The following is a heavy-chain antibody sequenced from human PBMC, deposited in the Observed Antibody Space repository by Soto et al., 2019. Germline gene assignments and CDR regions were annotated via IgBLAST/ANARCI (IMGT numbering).Heavy chain of an antibody. D-gene: IGHD2-8*01. Sequence: ASVKVSCKASGYTFSSYGMHWLRQAPGQRLEWMGWINTGNGITKYSQNFQGRVSITRDTPATTVYMELSSLRSEDTAVYYCARGRILSYLMDVWGQGTMVTGSS. CDR1: GYTFSSYG. J-gene: IGHJ6*02. V-gene: IGHV1-3*04. CDR3: ARGRILSYLMDV. CDR2: INTGNGIT.